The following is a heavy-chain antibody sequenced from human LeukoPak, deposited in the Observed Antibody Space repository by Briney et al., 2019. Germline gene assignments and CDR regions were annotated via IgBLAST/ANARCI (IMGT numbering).Heavy chain of an antibody. J-gene: IGHJ3*01. CDR3: ARMNFDNGGYDALDL. V-gene: IGHV3-66*01. CDR1: GATTSRNY. Sequence: GGSLRLSCEPSGATTSRNYMNWLRQPPGKGLEWVLVLYANGNTHYADSVQGRFTVSRDKFKNIMYLQMSGLRAEDTAVYYCARMNFDNGGYDALDLWGQGTMVTVSS. CDR2: LYANGNT. D-gene: IGHD3-22*01.